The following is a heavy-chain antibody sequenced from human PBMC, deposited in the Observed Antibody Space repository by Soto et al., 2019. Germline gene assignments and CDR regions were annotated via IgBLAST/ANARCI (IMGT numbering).Heavy chain of an antibody. CDR3: ASDKARPQLGGNYYYILDV. D-gene: IGHD3-3*02. V-gene: IGHV1-69*12. CDR1: GGTFSNSA. CDR2: IMPVFRTP. Sequence: QVQLEQSGAEVKKPGSSVKVSCKASGGTFSNSAISWVRQAPGQGLEWMGGIMPVFRTPDYAQKFQGRVTITADESTSTAYMELSGLRSDDTAVYFCASDKARPQLGGNYYYILDVWGQGTTVTVSS. J-gene: IGHJ6*02.